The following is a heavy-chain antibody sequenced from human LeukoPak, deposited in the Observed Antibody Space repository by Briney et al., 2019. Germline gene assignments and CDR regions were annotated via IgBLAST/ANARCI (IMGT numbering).Heavy chain of an antibody. J-gene: IGHJ4*02. CDR3: AGHYYDSSGYSY. CDR1: GFTFSSYA. V-gene: IGHV3-30-3*01. CDR2: ISYDGSNK. D-gene: IGHD3-22*01. Sequence: GGSLRLSCAASGFTFSSYAMHWVRQAPGKGLEWVAVISYDGSNKYYADSVKGRFTISRDNSKNTLYLQMNSLRAEDTAVYYCAGHYYDSSGYSYWDQGTLVTVSS.